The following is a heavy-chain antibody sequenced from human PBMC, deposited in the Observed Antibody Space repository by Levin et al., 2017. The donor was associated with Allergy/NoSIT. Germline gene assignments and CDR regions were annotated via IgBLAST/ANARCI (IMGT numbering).Heavy chain of an antibody. V-gene: IGHV1-2*02. Sequence: GESLKISCKASGYTFTGYYMHWVRQAPGQGLEWMGWINPNSGGTDYAQKFQGRVTMARDTSISTAYMELSRLRSDDTAVYYCARDPMDIVVVPAAISGFDPWGQGTLVTVSS. CDR1: GYTFTGYY. CDR3: ARDPMDIVVVPAAISGFDP. CDR2: INPNSGGT. D-gene: IGHD2-2*02. J-gene: IGHJ5*02.